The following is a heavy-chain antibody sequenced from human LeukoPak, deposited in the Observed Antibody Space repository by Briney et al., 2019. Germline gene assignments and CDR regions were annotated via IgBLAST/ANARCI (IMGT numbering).Heavy chain of an antibody. CDR1: GYTFTGCY. V-gene: IGHV1-69*05. D-gene: IGHD2-2*01. J-gene: IGHJ2*01. CDR3: ASVGVPAAIHWYFDL. Sequence: SVKVSCKASGYTFTGCYMHWVRQAPGQGLEWMGGIIPIFGTANYAQKFQGRVTITTDESTSTAYMELSSLRSEDTAVYYYASVGVPAAIHWYFDLWGRGTLVTVSS. CDR2: IIPIFGTA.